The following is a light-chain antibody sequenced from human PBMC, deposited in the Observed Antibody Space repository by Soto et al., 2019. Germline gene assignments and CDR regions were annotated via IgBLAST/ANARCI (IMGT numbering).Light chain of an antibody. CDR2: GAS. CDR3: QQYGSSSWP. CDR1: QSVTSNY. V-gene: IGKV3-20*01. J-gene: IGKJ1*01. Sequence: GCTMSTGTLSLSPGERATLSCRASQSVTSNYLAWYQQKPGQAPRLLIYGASGRATGIPDRFSGSGSGTDFTLTISRLEPEDLTVYYCQQYGSSSWPFGQGTNVAIK.